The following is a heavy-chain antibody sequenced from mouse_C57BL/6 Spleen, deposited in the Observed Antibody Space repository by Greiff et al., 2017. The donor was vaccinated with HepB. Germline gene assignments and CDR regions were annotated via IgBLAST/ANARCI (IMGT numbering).Heavy chain of an antibody. CDR3: TRALFITTVVGSRYFDV. Sequence: QVQLQQSGAELVRPGASVTLSCKASGYTFTDYEMHWVKQTPVHGLEWIGAIDPETGGTAYNQKFKGKAILTADKSSSTAYIELRSLTSEDSAVYYWTRALFITTVVGSRYFDVWGTGTTVTVSS. D-gene: IGHD1-1*01. J-gene: IGHJ1*03. CDR2: IDPETGGT. CDR1: GYTFTDYE. V-gene: IGHV1-15*01.